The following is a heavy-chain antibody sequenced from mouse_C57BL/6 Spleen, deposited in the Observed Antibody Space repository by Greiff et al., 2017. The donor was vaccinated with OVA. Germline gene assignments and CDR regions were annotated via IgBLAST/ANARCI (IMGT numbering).Heavy chain of an antibody. Sequence: QVQLKQPGAELVMPGASVKLSCKASGYTFTSYWMHWVKQRPGQGLEWIGEIDPSDSYTNYNQKFKGKSTLTVDKSSSTAYMQLSSLTSEDSAVYYCARPRSSYGYFDVWGTGTTVTVSS. CDR2: IDPSDSYT. CDR1: GYTFTSYW. CDR3: ARPRSSYGYFDV. J-gene: IGHJ1*03. D-gene: IGHD1-1*01. V-gene: IGHV1-69*01.